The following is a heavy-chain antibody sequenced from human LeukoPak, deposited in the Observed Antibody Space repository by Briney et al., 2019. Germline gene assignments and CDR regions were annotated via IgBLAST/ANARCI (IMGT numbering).Heavy chain of an antibody. CDR2: IYPGDSDT. J-gene: IGHJ4*02. Sequence: GESLKISCKGSGYRFTNYRIGWVRQMPGKGLEWMGSIYPGDSDTRYSPSFQGQVTISADKSISTAYLQWSSPKASDTVMYYCARSTYYYDTSGYYSFDYWGQGTLVTVSS. CDR3: ARSTYYYDTSGYYSFDY. V-gene: IGHV5-51*01. CDR1: GYRFTNYR. D-gene: IGHD3-22*01.